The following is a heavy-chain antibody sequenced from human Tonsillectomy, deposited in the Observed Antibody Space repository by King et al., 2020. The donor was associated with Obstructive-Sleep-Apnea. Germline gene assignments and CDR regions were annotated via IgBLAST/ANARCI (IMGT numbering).Heavy chain of an antibody. CDR1: GFTFSSYA. Sequence: VQLVESGGGLVQPGGSLRLSCAASGFTFSSYAMSWVRQAPGKGLEWVSGISGSGPSTYYADSVKGRFTISRDNSRTAVFLQMNSLRAEDTAVYYCAIATGYSGYVRGPYDAFDIWGQGTMVTVSS. D-gene: IGHD5-12*01. V-gene: IGHV3-23*04. CDR2: ISGSGPST. CDR3: AIATGYSGYVRGPYDAFDI. J-gene: IGHJ3*02.